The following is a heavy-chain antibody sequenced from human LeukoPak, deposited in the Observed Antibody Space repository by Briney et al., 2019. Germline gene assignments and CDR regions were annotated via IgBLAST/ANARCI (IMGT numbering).Heavy chain of an antibody. D-gene: IGHD6-13*01. CDR2: INHSGST. V-gene: IGHV4-34*01. Sequence: NPSETLSLTCAVYGASFSGYYWSWIRQPPGKGLEWIGEINHSGSTNYNPSLKSRVTISVDTSKNQFSLKLSSVTAADTAVYYCARMRQQPVYGMDVWGQGTTVTVSS. CDR1: GASFSGYY. J-gene: IGHJ6*02. CDR3: ARMRQQPVYGMDV.